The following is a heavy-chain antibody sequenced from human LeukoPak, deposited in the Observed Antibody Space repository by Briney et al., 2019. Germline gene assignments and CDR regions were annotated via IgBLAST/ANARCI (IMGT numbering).Heavy chain of an antibody. Sequence: PGGSLRLSCAASGFTFSSYGMHWVRQAPGKGLEWVSAISGSGGNTYYADSVKGRFTISRDNSKTMLYLQMNSLRVEDTAVYYCAGDRRYDSSGYFQHWGQGTLVTVSS. V-gene: IGHV3-23*01. D-gene: IGHD3-22*01. CDR1: GFTFSSYG. CDR2: ISGSGGNT. CDR3: AGDRRYDSSGYFQH. J-gene: IGHJ1*01.